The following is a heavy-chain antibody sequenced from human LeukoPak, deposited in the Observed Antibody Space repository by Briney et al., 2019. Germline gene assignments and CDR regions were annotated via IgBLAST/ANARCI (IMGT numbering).Heavy chain of an antibody. CDR1: GFTFSSYG. Sequence: GGSLRLSCAAPGFTFSSYGMHWVRQAPGKGLEWVAFIRYDGSNKYYADSVKGRFTISRDNSKNTLYLQMNSLRAEDTAVYYCAKLVWTTVTKGYWGQGTLVTVSS. D-gene: IGHD4-17*01. CDR3: AKLVWTTVTKGY. J-gene: IGHJ4*02. V-gene: IGHV3-30*02. CDR2: IRYDGSNK.